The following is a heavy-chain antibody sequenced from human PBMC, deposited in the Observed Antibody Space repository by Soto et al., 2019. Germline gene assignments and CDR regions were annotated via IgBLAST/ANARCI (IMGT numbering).Heavy chain of an antibody. D-gene: IGHD3-10*01. CDR1: GGSITSYY. V-gene: IGHV4-59*01. CDR3: ARRWSGTDY. Sequence: QLQLQESGPGLVKPSETLSLTCTVSGGSITSYYWSWIRQPPGKGLEWIGYIHNSGSTSYNPSLQSRVTISADVSTNQFSLDLRSVTAADTAVYYCARRWSGTDYWGHGTLVTVSS. CDR2: IHNSGST. J-gene: IGHJ4*01.